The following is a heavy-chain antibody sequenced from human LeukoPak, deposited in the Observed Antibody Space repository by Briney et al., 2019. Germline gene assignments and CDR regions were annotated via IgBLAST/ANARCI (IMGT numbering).Heavy chain of an antibody. J-gene: IGHJ4*02. CDR2: IKHGGGT. D-gene: IGHD1-7*01. Sequence: SETLSLTCAVSGGSISSASLYWGWIRQPPGKGLEWIGSIKHGGGTDYNLSLKTRLTISIDTSKNQFSLRLNSVTAADTSVYYCAGFLVGTTNQYWGQGTLVTVSS. V-gene: IGHV4-39*01. CDR3: AGFLVGTTNQY. CDR1: GGSISSASLY.